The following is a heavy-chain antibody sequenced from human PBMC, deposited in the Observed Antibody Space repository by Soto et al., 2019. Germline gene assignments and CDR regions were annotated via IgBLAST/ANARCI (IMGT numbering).Heavy chain of an antibody. J-gene: IGHJ3*02. D-gene: IGHD3-22*01. CDR2: IIPIFGTA. CDR1: GGTFSSYA. Sequence: SGKVSCNASGGTFSSYAISWVRQAPGQGLEWMGGIIPIFGTANYAQKFQGRVTITADESTSTAYMELSSLRSEDTAVYYCAREAYDSSGSPVSAAFDIWGQGTMVTVS. V-gene: IGHV1-69*13. CDR3: AREAYDSSGSPVSAAFDI.